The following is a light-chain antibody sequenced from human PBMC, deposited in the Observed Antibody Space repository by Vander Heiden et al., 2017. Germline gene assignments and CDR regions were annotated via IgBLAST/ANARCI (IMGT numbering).Light chain of an antibody. Sequence: SYVLTQPLSVSVAPGQTARVTCGGYNIGSKSVHWYQQKPGQAPVLVVYDERDRPTGVPERFSGSNSGNTATLTISRVEAGDEADYHCQVWDSSSDYPVFGGGTKLTVL. CDR2: DER. CDR1: NIGSKS. CDR3: QVWDSSSDYPV. V-gene: IGLV3-21*02. J-gene: IGLJ2*01.